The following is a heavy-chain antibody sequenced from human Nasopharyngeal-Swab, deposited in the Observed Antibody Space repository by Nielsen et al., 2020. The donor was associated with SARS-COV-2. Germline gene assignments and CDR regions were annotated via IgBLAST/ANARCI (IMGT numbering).Heavy chain of an antibody. J-gene: IGHJ4*02. V-gene: IGHV3-7*03. CDR1: GCAFSSYW. CDR3: ARGHSSSWYPFPFGY. Sequence: GESLKISCAASGCAFSSYWMSGVRQAPEKGLEWVANIKQDGSEKYYVDSVKGRFTISRDNAKHSLYLQMNSLRAEDTAVYYCARGHSSSWYPFPFGYWGQGTLVTVSS. CDR2: IKQDGSEK. D-gene: IGHD6-13*01.